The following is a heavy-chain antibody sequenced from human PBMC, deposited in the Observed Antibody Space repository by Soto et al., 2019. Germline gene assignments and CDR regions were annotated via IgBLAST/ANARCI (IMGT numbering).Heavy chain of an antibody. V-gene: IGHV4-34*01. CDR2: INHSGST. CDR1: GGSFSGYY. Sequence: SETLSLTCAVYGGSFSGYYWSWIRQPPGKGLEWIGEINHSGSTNYNPSLKSRVTISVDTSKNQFSLKLSSVTAADTAVYYCARGSGYCSGGSCYSREHLESEPGTKNTFDYWGQGTLVTVSS. J-gene: IGHJ4*02. D-gene: IGHD2-15*01. CDR3: ARGSGYCSGGSCYSREHLESEPGTKNTFDY.